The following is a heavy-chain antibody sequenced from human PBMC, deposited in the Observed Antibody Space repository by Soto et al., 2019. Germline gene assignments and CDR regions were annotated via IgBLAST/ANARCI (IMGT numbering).Heavy chain of an antibody. Sequence: SVKVSCKASGGTFSSYAISWVRQAPGQGHEWMGGIIPIFGTANYAQKFQGRVTITADESTSTAYMELSSLRSEDTAVYYCARGGVPYYDSSGYRYFDYWGQGTLVTVSS. D-gene: IGHD3-22*01. V-gene: IGHV1-69*13. CDR2: IIPIFGTA. J-gene: IGHJ4*02. CDR1: GGTFSSYA. CDR3: ARGGVPYYDSSGYRYFDY.